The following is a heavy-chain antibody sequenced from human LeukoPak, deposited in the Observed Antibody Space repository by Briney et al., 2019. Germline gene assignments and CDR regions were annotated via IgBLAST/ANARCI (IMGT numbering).Heavy chain of an antibody. V-gene: IGHV1-69*13. Sequence: SVKVSCKASGYTFTSYYMHWVRQAPGQGLEWMGGIIPIFGTANYAQKFQGRVTITADESTSTAYMELSSLRSEDTAVYYCARDDYAPYNYYYYGMDVWGQGTTVTVSS. J-gene: IGHJ6*02. D-gene: IGHD4-17*01. CDR2: IIPIFGTA. CDR3: ARDDYAPYNYYYYGMDV. CDR1: GYTFTSYY.